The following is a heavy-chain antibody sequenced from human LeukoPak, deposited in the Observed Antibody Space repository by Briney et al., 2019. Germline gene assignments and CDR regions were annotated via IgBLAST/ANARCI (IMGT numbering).Heavy chain of an antibody. Sequence: PGGSLRLFCGASGFFLRIYGVQGARGARGKGREWVALIWYDGSNMYYADPVNGRFTISRDNYKNTLYLQMNSLRAEDTAVYYCARYNSGRSDYWGQGILVTVSS. J-gene: IGHJ4*01. V-gene: IGHV3-33*01. CDR2: IWYDGSNM. D-gene: IGHD1-26*01. CDR3: ARYNSGRSDY. CDR1: GFFLRIYG.